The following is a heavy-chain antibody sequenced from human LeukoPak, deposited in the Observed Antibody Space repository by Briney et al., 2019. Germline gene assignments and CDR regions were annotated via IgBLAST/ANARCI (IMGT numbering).Heavy chain of an antibody. D-gene: IGHD3-10*01. CDR3: ARARLYGSGSYYAFDI. Sequence: PSEILSLTCTVSGGSISSYYWSWIRQPPGKGLEWIGYIYYSGSTNYNPSLKSRVTISVDTSKNQFSLKLSSVTAADTAVYYCARARLYGSGSYYAFDIWGQGTMVTVSS. CDR2: IYYSGST. V-gene: IGHV4-59*01. J-gene: IGHJ3*02. CDR1: GGSISSYY.